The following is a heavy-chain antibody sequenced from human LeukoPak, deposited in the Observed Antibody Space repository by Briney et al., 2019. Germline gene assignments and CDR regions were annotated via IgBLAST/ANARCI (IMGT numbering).Heavy chain of an antibody. V-gene: IGHV3-21*01. D-gene: IGHD6-19*01. CDR1: GFTFSSYS. Sequence: GGSLRLSCAASGFTFSSYSMNWVRQAPGKGLEWVSSISSSSSYIYYADSVKGRFTISRDNAKNSLYLQMNSLRAEDTAVYYCARDPIAVAGTVDYWGQGTLVTVSS. J-gene: IGHJ4*02. CDR2: ISSSSSYI. CDR3: ARDPIAVAGTVDY.